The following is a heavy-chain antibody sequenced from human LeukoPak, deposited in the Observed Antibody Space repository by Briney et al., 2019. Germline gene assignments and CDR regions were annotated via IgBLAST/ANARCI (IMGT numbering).Heavy chain of an antibody. D-gene: IGHD3-16*01. CDR3: ARGWGYNWFDP. CDR2: IYYSGST. CDR1: GGSISSYY. J-gene: IGHJ5*02. Sequence: SETLSLTCTVSGGSISSYYCSWIRQPPGKGLEWIGYIYYSGSTNYNPSLKSRVTISVDTSKNQFSLKLSSVTAADTAVYYCARGWGYNWFDPWGQGTLVTVSS. V-gene: IGHV4-59*01.